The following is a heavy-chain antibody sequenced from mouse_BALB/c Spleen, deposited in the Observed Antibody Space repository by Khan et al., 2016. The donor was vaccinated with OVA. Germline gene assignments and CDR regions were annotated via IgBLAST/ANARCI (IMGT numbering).Heavy chain of an antibody. CDR3: ARDAGRK. J-gene: IGHJ4*01. V-gene: IGHV1-18*01. CDR2: INPKNGVT. Sequence: EVQLQQSGPELVRPGASVKISCKTSGYTFTEYTLHWVKQSHGKSLEWIGVINPKNGVTSYNQKFKGKATLTVDKSSSTAYMEFRSLTSEDSAVYDCARDAGRKWGQGTSVTVSS. CDR1: GYTFTEYT.